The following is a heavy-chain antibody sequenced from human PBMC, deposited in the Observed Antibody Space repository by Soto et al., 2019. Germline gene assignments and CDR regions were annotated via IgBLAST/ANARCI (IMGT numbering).Heavy chain of an antibody. Sequence: QVQLVQSGDEVKKPGASVKISCTASGYTVNTHYMHWVRQAPGRGLEWMGAINPGSGAAKYTQTFQTRVTMTRDTSTNTVYMEMSALRSEDTAVFYCARGGEVGVAGSAAFDMWGQGTMVTVSS. CDR2: INPGSGAA. CDR3: ARGGEVGVAGSAAFDM. CDR1: GYTVNTHY. V-gene: IGHV1-46*02. J-gene: IGHJ3*02. D-gene: IGHD3-3*01.